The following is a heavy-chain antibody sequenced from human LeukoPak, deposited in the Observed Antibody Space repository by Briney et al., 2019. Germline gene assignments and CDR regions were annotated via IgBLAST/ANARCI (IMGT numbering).Heavy chain of an antibody. J-gene: IGHJ4*02. V-gene: IGHV1-2*02. CDR2: INPNSGGT. CDR1: GYTFTGYY. D-gene: IGHD3-10*01. Sequence: ASVKVSCKASGYTFTGYYMHWVRQAPGQGLEWMGWINPNSGGTNYAQKFQGRVTMTRDTSISTAYTELSRLRSDDTAVYYCASFPALYDGEFDYWGQGTLVTVSS. CDR3: ASFPALYDGEFDY.